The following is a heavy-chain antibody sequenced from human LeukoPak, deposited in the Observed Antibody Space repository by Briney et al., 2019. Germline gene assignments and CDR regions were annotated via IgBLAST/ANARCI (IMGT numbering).Heavy chain of an antibody. CDR3: ARDLACSSTSCYPHFDH. J-gene: IGHJ4*02. CDR1: GFTVSSNY. Sequence: GGSLRLSCAASGFTVSSNYMSWVRQAPGKGLEWVSVIYSGGSTYYADSVKGRFTISRDNSKNTLYLQMNSLRAEDTAVYYCARDLACSSTSCYPHFDHWGQGTLVTVSS. V-gene: IGHV3-66*02. D-gene: IGHD2-2*01. CDR2: IYSGGST.